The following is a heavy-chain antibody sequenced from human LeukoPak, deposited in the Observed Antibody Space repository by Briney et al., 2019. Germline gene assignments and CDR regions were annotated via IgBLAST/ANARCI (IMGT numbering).Heavy chain of an antibody. CDR1: GYTFIDFY. CDR3: AREPPESYHFDY. V-gene: IGHV1-46*01. CDR2: IKVSSGRT. Sequence: ASVTVSCKASGYTFIDFYVHGVRQAPGQGLEWIGIIKVSSGRTDYAQKFQGRVTMTRDMSTSTVYMELTSLRSEDTAMYYCAREPPESYHFDYWGQGTLVTVSS. D-gene: IGHD2-2*01. J-gene: IGHJ4*02.